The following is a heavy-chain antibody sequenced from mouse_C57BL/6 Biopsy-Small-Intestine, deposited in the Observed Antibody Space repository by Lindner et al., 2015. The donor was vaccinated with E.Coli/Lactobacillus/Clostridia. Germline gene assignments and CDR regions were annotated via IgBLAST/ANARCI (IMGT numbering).Heavy chain of an antibody. D-gene: IGHD2-3*01. J-gene: IGHJ2*01. CDR3: ARSGGDGYFCDY. CDR2: INPGSGGT. V-gene: IGHV1-54*01. Sequence: VQLQESGAELVRPGTSVKVSCKTSGYAFTNYLIEWVKQRPGQGLEWIGVINPGSGGTNYNEKFKGKATLTADKSSTTAYTQLSSLTSEDSAVYLCARSGGDGYFCDYWGQGTTLTVSS. CDR1: GYAFTNYL.